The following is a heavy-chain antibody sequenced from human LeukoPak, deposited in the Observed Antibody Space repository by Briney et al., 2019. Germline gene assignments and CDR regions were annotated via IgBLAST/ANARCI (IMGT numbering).Heavy chain of an antibody. CDR1: GFTFGDYG. CDR2: IRSKAYGGTT. J-gene: IGHJ4*02. D-gene: IGHD5-24*01. V-gene: IGHV3-49*04. CDR3: ARVADNDYFDF. Sequence: PGGSLRLSCTPSGFTFGDYGMTWVRQAPGKELEWLGFIRSKAYGGTTQYAASVKGRFTISRDDSKSIAYLQMNSLKTEDTAVYYCARVADNDYFDFWGQGTLVTVSS.